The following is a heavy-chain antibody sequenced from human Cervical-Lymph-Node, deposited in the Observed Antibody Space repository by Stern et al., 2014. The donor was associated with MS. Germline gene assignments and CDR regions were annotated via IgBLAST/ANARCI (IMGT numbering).Heavy chain of an antibody. CDR1: GGSISSGDYY. Sequence: QVQLQESGPGLVKPSQTLSLTCTVSGGSISSGDYYWSWIRQPPGKGLEWIGYIYYSGSTYYKPSLKRRVNISVDKSQNQFSLKLSSVTAADTAVYYCASANCSSTSCPNWFDPWGQGTLVTVSS. CDR3: ASANCSSTSCPNWFDP. CDR2: IYYSGST. V-gene: IGHV4-30-4*01. J-gene: IGHJ5*02. D-gene: IGHD2-2*01.